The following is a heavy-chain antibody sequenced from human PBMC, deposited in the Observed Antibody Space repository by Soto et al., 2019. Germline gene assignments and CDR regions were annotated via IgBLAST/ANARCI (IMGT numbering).Heavy chain of an antibody. Sequence: EVQLVESGGGLVQPGGSLRLSCAASGFTFSDHYMEWVRQAPGKGLEWVARSRNKANSYTTEYAASVKGRFTISRDDLQHSLFLQMNSQKSEDTAVYYCGLTMGAYIDYWGQGTLVTVSS. CDR1: GFTFSDHY. D-gene: IGHD3-10*01. CDR2: SRNKANSYTT. V-gene: IGHV3-72*01. J-gene: IGHJ4*02. CDR3: GLTMGAYIDY.